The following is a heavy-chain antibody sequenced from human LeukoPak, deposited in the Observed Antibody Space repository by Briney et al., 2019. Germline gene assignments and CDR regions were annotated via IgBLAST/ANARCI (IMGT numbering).Heavy chain of an antibody. D-gene: IGHD1-26*01. CDR2: ISSSSSYI. CDR3: GWGGRSSSLYFDY. V-gene: IGHV3-21*01. Sequence: GGSLILFCAASGFTFNNYSRNWVVQAPGKGLEWVSSISSSSSYIFYADSAKGRFTISRDNAKNSLYLQMNSLRAEDTAVYYCGWGGRSSSLYFDYWGQGTLVTVSS. CDR1: GFTFNNYS. J-gene: IGHJ4*02.